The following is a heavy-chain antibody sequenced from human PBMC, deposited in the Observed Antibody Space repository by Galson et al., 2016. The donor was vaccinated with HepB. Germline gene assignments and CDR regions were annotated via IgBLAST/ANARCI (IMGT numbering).Heavy chain of an antibody. Sequence: SLRLSCAASGFTFSNYWMNWVRQAPGKGLEWVANIRPDGSQEHYVDSVTGRFTISRDNAKTSLFLQMNLLRAEDTAVYYCARGLDATLGGGWHYGMDVWGQGTTVTVSS. V-gene: IGHV3-7*01. J-gene: IGHJ6*02. CDR3: ARGLDATLGGGWHYGMDV. CDR1: GFTFSNYW. CDR2: IRPDGSQE. D-gene: IGHD5-18*01.